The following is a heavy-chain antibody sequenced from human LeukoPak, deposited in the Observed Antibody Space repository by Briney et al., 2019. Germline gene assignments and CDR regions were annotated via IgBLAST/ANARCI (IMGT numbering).Heavy chain of an antibody. J-gene: IGHJ6*02. CDR3: ARDEKGYDILTGYPYYYYYYGMDV. Sequence: ASVKVTCKASGYTFTGYYMHWVRQAPGQGLEWMGWINPNSGGTNYAQKFQGRVTMTRDTSISTAYMELSRLRSDGTAVYYCARDEKGYDILTGYPYYYYYYGMDVWGQGTTVTVSS. CDR1: GYTFTGYY. V-gene: IGHV1-2*02. D-gene: IGHD3-9*01. CDR2: INPNSGGT.